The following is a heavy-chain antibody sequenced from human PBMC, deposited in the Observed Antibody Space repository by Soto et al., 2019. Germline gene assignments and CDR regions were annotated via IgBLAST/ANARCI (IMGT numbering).Heavy chain of an antibody. CDR1: GFTFSYYA. J-gene: IGHJ4*02. D-gene: IGHD1-1*01. V-gene: IGHV3-30*18. CDR2: TSYDGNND. CDR3: AKDKGVFNWATSYFNY. Sequence: GGSLRLSCAASGFTFSYYAMHWVRQAPGKGLEWVALTSYDGNNDYYPDSVKGLFTISRDNSKNTLFLQMNSPRPEDTAVYYCAKDKGVFNWATSYFNYWGQGTLVTVSS.